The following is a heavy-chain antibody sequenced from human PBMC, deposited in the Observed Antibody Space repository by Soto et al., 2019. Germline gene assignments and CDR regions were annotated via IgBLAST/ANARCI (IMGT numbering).Heavy chain of an antibody. Sequence: SETLSLTCTVSGGSISSGGYYWSWIRQHPGKGLEWIGYIYYSGSTYYNPSLKSRVTISGDTSKNQFSLKLSSVTAADTAVYYCARGNLVGATKTFGYWGQGTLVTVSS. J-gene: IGHJ4*02. CDR1: GGSISSGGYY. D-gene: IGHD1-26*01. CDR2: IYYSGST. CDR3: ARGNLVGATKTFGY. V-gene: IGHV4-31*03.